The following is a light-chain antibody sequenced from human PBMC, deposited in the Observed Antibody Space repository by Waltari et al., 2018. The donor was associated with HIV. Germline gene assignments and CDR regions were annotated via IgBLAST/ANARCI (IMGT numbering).Light chain of an antibody. CDR1: SSNIGSNT. Sequence: QSVLTQPPSASGTPGQRVTISCSGSSSNIGSNTVNWYQQLPGPAPQLLIYSNNRRPAGVPDRFSGSKSGPSASLAISGLQSEDEADYYCAAWDDSLNGAVFGGGTQLTVL. J-gene: IGLJ7*01. CDR3: AAWDDSLNGAV. V-gene: IGLV1-44*01. CDR2: SNN.